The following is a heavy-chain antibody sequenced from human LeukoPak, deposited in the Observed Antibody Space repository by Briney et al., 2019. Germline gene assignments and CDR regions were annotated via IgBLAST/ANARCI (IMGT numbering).Heavy chain of an antibody. D-gene: IGHD2-21*02. CDR1: GGTFSSYA. Sequence: ASVKVSCKASGGTFSSYAISWVRQAPGQGLEWMGGIIPIFGTANYAQKFQGRVTITADESTSTAYMELSSLRSEDTAVYYCAREGVCGGDCYPDYWGQRTLVTVSS. CDR3: AREGVCGGDCYPDY. V-gene: IGHV1-69*13. CDR2: IIPIFGTA. J-gene: IGHJ4*02.